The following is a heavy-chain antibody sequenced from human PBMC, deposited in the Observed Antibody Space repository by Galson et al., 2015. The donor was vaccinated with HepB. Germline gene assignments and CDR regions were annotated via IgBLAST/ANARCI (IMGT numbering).Heavy chain of an antibody. CDR1: GYSLTSYW. CDR3: ARLLVYYGSGRGDNWFDP. Sequence: QSGAEVKKPGESLRISCKGSGYSLTSYWISWVRRMPGKGLEWMGRIDPSDSYTNYSPSFQGHVTISADKSISTAYLQWSSLKASDTAMYYCARLLVYYGSGRGDNWFDPWGQGTLVTVSS. V-gene: IGHV5-10-1*01. J-gene: IGHJ5*02. CDR2: IDPSDSYT. D-gene: IGHD3-10*01.